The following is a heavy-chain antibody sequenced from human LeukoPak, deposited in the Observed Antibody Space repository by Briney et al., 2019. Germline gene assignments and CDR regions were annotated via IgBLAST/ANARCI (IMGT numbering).Heavy chain of an antibody. D-gene: IGHD3-9*01. Sequence: SETLSLTCTVSGGSISSGGYYWSWIRQPPGKGLEWIGYIYHSGSTYYNPSLKSRVTISVDRSKNQFSLKLSSVTAADTAVYYCASSYDILTFKVYFDYWGQGTLVTVSS. CDR2: IYHSGST. CDR3: ASSYDILTFKVYFDY. V-gene: IGHV4-30-2*01. J-gene: IGHJ4*02. CDR1: GGSISSGGYY.